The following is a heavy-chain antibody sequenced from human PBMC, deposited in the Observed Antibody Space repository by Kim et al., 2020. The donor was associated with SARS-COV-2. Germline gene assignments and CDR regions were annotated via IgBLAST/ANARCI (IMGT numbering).Heavy chain of an antibody. CDR2: YN. D-gene: IGHD5-12*01. CDR3: AREMATMIDY. J-gene: IGHJ4*02. V-gene: IGHV6-1*01. Sequence: YNDYAVSVKGRITINPDTSRNQFSLQLNSVTPEDTAVYYCAREMATMIDYWGQGTLVTVSS.